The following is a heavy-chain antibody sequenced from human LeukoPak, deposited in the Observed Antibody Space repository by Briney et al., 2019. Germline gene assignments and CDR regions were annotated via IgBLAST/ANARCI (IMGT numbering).Heavy chain of an antibody. CDR1: GFTFSSYA. CDR2: ISGSGGST. J-gene: IGHJ4*02. Sequence: GGSLRLSCAASGFTFSSYAMSWVRQAPGKGLEWVSAISGSGGSTYYADSVKGRFTISRDNSKSTLYLQMNSLRAEDTAVYYCAKPLGYSSSWYGGIFDYWGQGTLVTVSS. V-gene: IGHV3-23*01. D-gene: IGHD6-13*01. CDR3: AKPLGYSSSWYGGIFDY.